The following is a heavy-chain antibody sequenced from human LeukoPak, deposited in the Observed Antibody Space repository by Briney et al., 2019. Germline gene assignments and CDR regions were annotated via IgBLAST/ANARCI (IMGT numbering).Heavy chain of an antibody. J-gene: IGHJ3*02. V-gene: IGHV3-21*01. CDR1: GFTFSSYS. CDR3: ARDFDYCSSTSCHDAFDI. D-gene: IGHD2-2*01. CDR2: ISSSSSYI. Sequence: GGSLRLPCAASGFTFSSYSMNWVRQAPGKGLEWVSSISSSSSYIYYADSVKGRFTISRVNAKNSLYLQMNSLRAEDTAVYYCARDFDYCSSTSCHDAFDIWGQGTTVTVSS.